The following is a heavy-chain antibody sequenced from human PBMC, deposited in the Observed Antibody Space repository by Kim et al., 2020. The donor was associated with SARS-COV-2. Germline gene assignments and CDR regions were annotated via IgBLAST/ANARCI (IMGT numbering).Heavy chain of an antibody. Sequence: SETLSLTCTVSGGSISSYYWSWIRQPPGKGLEWIGYIYYSGSTNYNPSLKSRVTISVDTSKNQFSLKLSSVTAADTAVYYCARVGGSYSYYGMDVWGQGTTVTVSS. D-gene: IGHD1-26*01. J-gene: IGHJ6*02. V-gene: IGHV4-59*01. CDR3: ARVGGSYSYYGMDV. CDR2: IYYSGST. CDR1: GGSISSYY.